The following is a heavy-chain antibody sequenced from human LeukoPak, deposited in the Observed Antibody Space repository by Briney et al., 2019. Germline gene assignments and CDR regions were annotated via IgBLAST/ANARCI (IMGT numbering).Heavy chain of an antibody. D-gene: IGHD6-13*01. J-gene: IGHJ4*02. CDR1: GFTFNTYA. CDR3: ARDVDSSSWSDY. V-gene: IGHV1-18*01. CDR2: ISVYNGNT. Sequence: PGGSLRLSCAASGFTFNTYAMHWVRQAPGQGLEWMGWISVYNGNTNYAQKLQGRVTMTTDTSTSTAYMELRSLRSDDTAVYYCARDVDSSSWSDYWGQGTLVTVSS.